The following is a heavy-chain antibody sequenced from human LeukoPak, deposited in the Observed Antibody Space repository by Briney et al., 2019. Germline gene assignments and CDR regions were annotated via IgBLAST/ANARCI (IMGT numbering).Heavy chain of an antibody. V-gene: IGHV1-2*02. CDR3: ARDASMYYYDSSGYYRPLDY. CDR1: GYTFTGYY. D-gene: IGHD3-22*01. J-gene: IGHJ4*02. Sequence: ASVKVSCKASGYTFTGYYMHWVRQAPGQGLEWKGWINPNSGGTNYAQKFQGRVTMTRDTSISTAYMELSRLRSDDTAVYYCARDASMYYYDSSGYYRPLDYWGQGTLVTVSS. CDR2: INPNSGGT.